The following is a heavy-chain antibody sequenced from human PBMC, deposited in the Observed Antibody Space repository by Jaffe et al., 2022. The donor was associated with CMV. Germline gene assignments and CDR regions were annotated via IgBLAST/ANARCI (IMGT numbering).Heavy chain of an antibody. CDR1: GFSFSSYG. V-gene: IGHV3-21*01. CDR2: IDIRGTYI. CDR3: ARGEYCNGGACYFDS. Sequence: EVQLVDSGGGLVKPGGSLRLSCAASGFSFSSYGFNWVRQAPGKGVEWVSHIDIRGTYIYYATSVRGRFTISRDNAKNSVYLHMDSLRAEDTAVYYCARGEYCNGGACYFDSWGQGTLVTVSS. D-gene: IGHD2-8*02. J-gene: IGHJ4*03.